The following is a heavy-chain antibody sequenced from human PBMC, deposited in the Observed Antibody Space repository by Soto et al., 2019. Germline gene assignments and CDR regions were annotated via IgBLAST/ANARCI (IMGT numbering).Heavy chain of an antibody. CDR1: GYSFTSYW. Sequence: GESLKISCKGSGYSFTSYWISWVRQMPGKGLEWMGRIDPSDSYTNYSPSFQGHVTISADKSISTAYLQWSSLKASDTAMYYCARKQIVVVPAAITYYYGMDVWGQGTTVTVSS. J-gene: IGHJ6*02. V-gene: IGHV5-10-1*01. D-gene: IGHD2-2*02. CDR2: IDPSDSYT. CDR3: ARKQIVVVPAAITYYYGMDV.